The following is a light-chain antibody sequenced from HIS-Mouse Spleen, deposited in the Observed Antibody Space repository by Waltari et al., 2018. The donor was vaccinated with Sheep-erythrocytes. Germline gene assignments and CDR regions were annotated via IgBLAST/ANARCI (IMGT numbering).Light chain of an antibody. CDR2: DVS. CDR3: CSYAGSYNHV. J-gene: IGLJ1*01. V-gene: IGLV2-11*01. CDR1: SSDVGGYNY. Sequence: QSALTQPRSVSGSPGQSVTISCTGTSSDVGGYNYVSWYQQHPGKAPKLMIYDVSKRPSGVPDRVSGSKSGNTASLTISGLQAEDEAEYYCCSYAGSYNHVFATGTKVTVL.